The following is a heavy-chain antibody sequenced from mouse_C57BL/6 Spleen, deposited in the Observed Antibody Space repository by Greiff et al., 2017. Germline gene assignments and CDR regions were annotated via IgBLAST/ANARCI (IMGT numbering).Heavy chain of an antibody. V-gene: IGHV5-17*01. CDR3: ARRMDGSSSYFDY. Sequence: EVKLVESGGGLVKPGGSLKLSCAASGFTFSDYGMHWVRQAPEKGLEWVAYISSGSSTIYYADTVKGRFTISRDNAKNTLFLQMTSLRSEDTAMYYCARRMDGSSSYFDYWGQGTTLTVSS. CDR2: ISSGSSTI. J-gene: IGHJ2*01. CDR1: GFTFSDYG. D-gene: IGHD1-1*01.